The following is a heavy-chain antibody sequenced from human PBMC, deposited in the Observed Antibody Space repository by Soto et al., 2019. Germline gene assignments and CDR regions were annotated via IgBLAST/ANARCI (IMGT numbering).Heavy chain of an antibody. CDR1: GFTFSSYW. J-gene: IGHJ4*01. CDR2: IKHYGSEK. Sequence: GGSLRLSCVASGFTFSSYWMSWVRQAPGKGLEWVANIKHYGSEKYYVDSVKGRFTISRDNAKNSLYLQMNSLRAEDTAVYYCARATYSDYWGQGTLVTVSS. CDR3: ARATYSDY. V-gene: IGHV3-7*01.